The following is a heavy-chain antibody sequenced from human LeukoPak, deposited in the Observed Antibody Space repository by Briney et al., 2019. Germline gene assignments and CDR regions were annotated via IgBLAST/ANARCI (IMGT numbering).Heavy chain of an antibody. D-gene: IGHD1-26*01. V-gene: IGHV3-33*06. CDR3: AKGSLVGATTPFDY. CDR2: IWYDGSNK. J-gene: IGHJ4*02. CDR1: GFTFSSYG. Sequence: GESLKISCAASGFTFSSYGMHWVRQAPGKGLEWVAVIWYDGSNKYYADSVKGRFTISRDNSKNTLYLQMNSLRAEDTAVYYCAKGSLVGATTPFDYWGQGTLVTVSS.